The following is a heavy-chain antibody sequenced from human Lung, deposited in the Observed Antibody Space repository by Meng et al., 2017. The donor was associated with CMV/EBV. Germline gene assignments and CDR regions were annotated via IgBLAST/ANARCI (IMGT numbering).Heavy chain of an antibody. CDR2: LASAGTRI. J-gene: IGHJ4*02. Sequence: SCAASGFPFTSYGMHWVRQAPGKGLGWVAFLASAGTRIYYADSVKGRFTISRDTSVSTLYLQVNSLRAKDTAIYYRAKGYYDFRCSIYTHTDIYWXQGTLVTVSS. CDR3: AKGYYDFRCSIYTHTDIY. CDR1: GFPFTSYG. V-gene: IGHV3-30*02. D-gene: IGHD3-3*01.